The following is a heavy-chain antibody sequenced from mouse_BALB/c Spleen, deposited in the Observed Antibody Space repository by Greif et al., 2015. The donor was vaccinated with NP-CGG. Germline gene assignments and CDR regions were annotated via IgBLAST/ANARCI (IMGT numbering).Heavy chain of an antibody. J-gene: IGHJ4*01. CDR2: INSNGGST. V-gene: IGHV5-6-3*01. D-gene: IGHD1-1*01. CDR1: GFTFSSYG. CDR3: ANYGSSYGYAMDY. Sequence: EVQRVESGGGLVQPGGSLKLSCAASGFTFSSYGMSWVRQTPDKRLELVATINSNGGSTYYPDSVKGRFTISRDNAKNTLYLQMSSLKSEDTAMYYCANYGSSYGYAMDYWGQGTSVTVSS.